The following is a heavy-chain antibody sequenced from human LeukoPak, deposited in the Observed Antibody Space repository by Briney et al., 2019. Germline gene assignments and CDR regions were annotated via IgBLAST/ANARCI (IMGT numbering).Heavy chain of an antibody. D-gene: IGHD3-22*01. CDR2: ISGSGGST. Sequence: GGSLRLSCAASGFTFSSYGMSWVRQAPGKGLEGVSAISGSGGSTYYADSVKGRFTISRDNSKNTLYLQMNSLRAEDTAVYYCAKGQVPYDSSGYYTGFDYWGQGTLVTVSS. J-gene: IGHJ4*02. CDR3: AKGQVPYDSSGYYTGFDY. CDR1: GFTFSSYG. V-gene: IGHV3-23*01.